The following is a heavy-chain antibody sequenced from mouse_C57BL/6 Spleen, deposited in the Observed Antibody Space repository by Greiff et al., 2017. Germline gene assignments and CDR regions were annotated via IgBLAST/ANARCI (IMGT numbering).Heavy chain of an antibody. V-gene: IGHV3-6*01. CDR3: ARDQEWDYGRWYFDV. CDR2: ISYDGSN. CDR1: GYSITSGYY. Sequence: EVKLVESGPGLVKPSQSLSLTCSVTGYSITSGYYWNWIRQFPGNKLEWMGYISYDGSNNYNPSLKNRISITRDTSKNQFFLKLNSVTTEDTATYYCARDQEWDYGRWYFDVWGTGTTVTVSS. J-gene: IGHJ1*03. D-gene: IGHD1-1*01.